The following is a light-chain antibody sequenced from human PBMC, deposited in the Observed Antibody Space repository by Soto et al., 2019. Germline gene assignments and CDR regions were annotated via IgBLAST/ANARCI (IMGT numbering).Light chain of an antibody. Sequence: DTQMTQAPSTLSGSLGDRVTITCRDSQTMSSWVAWYQQKPGKATKLLIYKASTLKRGVPSRFSGSGSGAEFTLTISSRQPDDFATYYWEHYNSYSEAFGQGTKVDIK. CDR3: EHYNSYSEA. CDR2: KAS. CDR1: QTMSSW. V-gene: IGKV1-5*03. J-gene: IGKJ1*01.